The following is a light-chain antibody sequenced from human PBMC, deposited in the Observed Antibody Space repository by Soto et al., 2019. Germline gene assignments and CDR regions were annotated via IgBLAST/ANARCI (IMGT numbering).Light chain of an antibody. V-gene: IGKV3-11*01. Sequence: EIGMTQSAATLSVSPGERGNLXCRASHSDSSYLAWYQQKPGQAPRLLIXXISKRATGLPDRFTGGGSGADFNLTSSSLESEDFAVYYCQKRSGWPPTWTFGQGTKVDIK. J-gene: IGKJ1*01. CDR3: QKRSGWPPTWT. CDR2: XIS. CDR1: HSDSSY.